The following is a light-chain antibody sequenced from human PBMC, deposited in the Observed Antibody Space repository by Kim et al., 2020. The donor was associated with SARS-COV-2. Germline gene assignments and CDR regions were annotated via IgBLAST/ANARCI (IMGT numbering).Light chain of an antibody. CDR3: QQYNDWPPGDT. Sequence: EIVMTQSPATLSVSPGERATLSCRASQSVSSYLAWYQQKPGQSPRLLIYDASTRATGIPARFSGSGSGTEFTLTISNLQSEDFAVYYCQQYNDWPPGDTFGQGTKLEIK. CDR1: QSVSSY. J-gene: IGKJ2*01. CDR2: DAS. V-gene: IGKV3D-15*01.